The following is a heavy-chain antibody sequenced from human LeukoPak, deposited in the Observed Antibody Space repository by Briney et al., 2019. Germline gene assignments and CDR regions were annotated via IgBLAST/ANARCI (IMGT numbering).Heavy chain of an antibody. CDR2: INPSGGST. Sequence: ASVKVSCKASGYTFTSYYMHWVRQAPGQGLEWMGIINPSGGSTSYAQKFQGRVTMTRDTSTSTVYMELSSLRSEDAAIYYCARGLGARYCSSTSCWGNWFDPWGQGTLVTVSS. CDR3: ARGLGARYCSSTSCWGNWFDP. V-gene: IGHV1-46*01. CDR1: GYTFTSYY. J-gene: IGHJ5*02. D-gene: IGHD2-2*01.